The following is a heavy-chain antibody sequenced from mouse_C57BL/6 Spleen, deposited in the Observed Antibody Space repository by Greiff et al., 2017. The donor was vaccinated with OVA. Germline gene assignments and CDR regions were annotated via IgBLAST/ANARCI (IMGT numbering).Heavy chain of an antibody. V-gene: IGHV1-50*01. CDR3: AQAYDYFDY. D-gene: IGHD3-2*02. CDR2: IDPSDSYT. Sequence: QVQLQQPGAELVKPGASVKLSCKASGYTFTSYWMQWVKQRPGQGLEWIGEIDPSDSYTNYNQKFKGKATLTVDTSSSTADMQLSSLTSEDSAVYYCAQAYDYFDYWGQGTTLTVSS. CDR1: GYTFTSYW. J-gene: IGHJ2*01.